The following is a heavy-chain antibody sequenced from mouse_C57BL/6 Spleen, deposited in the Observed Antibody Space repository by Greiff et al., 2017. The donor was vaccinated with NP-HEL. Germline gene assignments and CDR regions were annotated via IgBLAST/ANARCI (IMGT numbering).Heavy chain of an antibody. CDR1: GFTFSDYG. CDR2: ISSGSSTI. CDR3: ARGIPYYFDY. Sequence: EVKLMESGGGLVKPGGSLKLSCAASGFTFSDYGMHWVRQAPEKGLEWVAYISSGSSTIYYADTVKGRFTISRDNAKNTLFLQMTSLRSEDTAMYYCARGIPYYFDYWGQGTTLTVSS. J-gene: IGHJ2*01. V-gene: IGHV5-17*01.